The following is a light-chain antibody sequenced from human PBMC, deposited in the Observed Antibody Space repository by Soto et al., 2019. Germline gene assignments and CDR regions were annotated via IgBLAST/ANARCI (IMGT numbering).Light chain of an antibody. J-gene: IGKJ3*01. CDR1: ETIRSNY. Sequence: EIVLTQSPGTLSSSPGEGVTLSCRASETIRSNYLAWYQKKPGQAPRLLIFGASTRATGIPDKFSGSGSGTDFTLTISSVEREDFAEYYCEQDGSSPPDTVGAGT. CDR2: GAS. V-gene: IGKV3-20*01. CDR3: EQDGSSPPDT.